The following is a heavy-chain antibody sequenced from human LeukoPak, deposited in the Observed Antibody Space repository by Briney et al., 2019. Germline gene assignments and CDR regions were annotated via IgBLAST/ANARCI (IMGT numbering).Heavy chain of an antibody. CDR1: GFTFSSYS. CDR2: ISSSSSYI. J-gene: IGHJ6*04. D-gene: IGHD3-10*02. V-gene: IGHV3-21*01. Sequence: PGGSLRLSCAASGFTFSSYSMNWVRQAPGKGLEWVSSISSSSSYIFYADSVKGRFTISRDNAKNSLYLQMNSLRAEDTAVYYCAELGITMIGGVWGKGTTVTISS. CDR3: AELGITMIGGV.